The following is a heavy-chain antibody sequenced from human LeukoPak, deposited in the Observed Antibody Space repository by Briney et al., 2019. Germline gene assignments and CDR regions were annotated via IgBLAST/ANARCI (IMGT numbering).Heavy chain of an antibody. J-gene: IGHJ5*02. Sequence: SETLSLTCTVSGGSISSSSYYWGWIRQPPGKGLEWIGSIYYSGSTYYNPSLTSRVTISVDTSKNQFSLKLSSVTAADTAVYYCAEGGSGWYLNWFDPWGQGTLVTVSS. CDR2: IYYSGST. CDR1: GGSISSSSYY. D-gene: IGHD6-19*01. CDR3: AEGGSGWYLNWFDP. V-gene: IGHV4-39*01.